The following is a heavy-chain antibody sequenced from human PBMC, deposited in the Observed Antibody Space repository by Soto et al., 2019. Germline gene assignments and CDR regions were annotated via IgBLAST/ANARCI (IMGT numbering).Heavy chain of an antibody. J-gene: IGHJ4*02. CDR2: ISGSGGST. Sequence: GPLRLSCAASGFTFSSYAMSWVRQAPGKGLEWVSAISGSGGSTYYADSVKGRFTISRDNSKNTLYLQMNSLRAEDTAVYYCAKDSYSSSWEYFDYWGQGTLVTVSS. V-gene: IGHV3-23*01. CDR3: AKDSYSSSWEYFDY. D-gene: IGHD6-13*01. CDR1: GFTFSSYA.